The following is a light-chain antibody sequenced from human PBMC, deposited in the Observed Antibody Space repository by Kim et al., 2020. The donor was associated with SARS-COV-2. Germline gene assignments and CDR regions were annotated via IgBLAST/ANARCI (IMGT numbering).Light chain of an antibody. V-gene: IGLV4-69*01. CDR1: SGHKTYA. J-gene: IGLJ3*02. CDR2: LNSDGTH. CDR3: QTWGTGIWV. Sequence: ASVKITCTLSSGHKTYAIAWHQVQPEKGPRYLMRLNSDGTHIEVDGIPDRFSGSSSGAERYLTVSNLQSEDEADYYCQTWGTGIWVFGGGTKVTVL.